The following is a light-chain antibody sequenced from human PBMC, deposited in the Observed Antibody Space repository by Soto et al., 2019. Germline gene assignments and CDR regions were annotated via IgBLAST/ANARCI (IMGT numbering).Light chain of an antibody. CDR2: EDN. V-gene: IGLV6-57*02. CDR1: SGSIASNY. CDR3: QSYDSSNHDVV. J-gene: IGLJ2*01. Sequence: NFMLTQPHSVSESPGKTVTISCTGSSGSIASNYVQWYQQRPGSAPTTVIYEDNQRPSGGPDRFSGSIDSSSNSASLTISGLKTEDEADYYCQSYDSSNHDVVFGGGTKLTVL.